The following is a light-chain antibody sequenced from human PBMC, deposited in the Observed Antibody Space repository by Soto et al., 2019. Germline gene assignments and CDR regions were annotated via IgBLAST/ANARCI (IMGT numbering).Light chain of an antibody. Sequence: QSALTQPASVSGSPGQSITISCTGTGTDVGLYNFVSWYQQHPGKAPKIMIYDVNNRPSGVSNRFSGSKSGNTASLTISGLQAEDEADYYCSSHRSSSTLSYVFGTGTKLTVL. CDR2: DVN. V-gene: IGLV2-14*03. J-gene: IGLJ1*01. CDR3: SSHRSSSTLSYV. CDR1: GTDVGLYNF.